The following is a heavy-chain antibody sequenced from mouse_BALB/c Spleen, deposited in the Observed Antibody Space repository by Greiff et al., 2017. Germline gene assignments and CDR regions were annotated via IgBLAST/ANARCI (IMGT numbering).Heavy chain of an antibody. CDR3: ARGHGNYDD. J-gene: IGHJ2*01. V-gene: IGHV3-6*02. D-gene: IGHD2-1*01. Sequence: EVQLVESGPGLVKPSQSLSLTCSVTGFSITSGYFWNWLRQFPGNKLEWVGYISYDGSNNYNPSLTNRISITRDTSKNQFFLKLNSVTTEDTATYYCARGHGNYDDWGQGTTLTVSS. CDR1: GFSITSGYF. CDR2: ISYDGSN.